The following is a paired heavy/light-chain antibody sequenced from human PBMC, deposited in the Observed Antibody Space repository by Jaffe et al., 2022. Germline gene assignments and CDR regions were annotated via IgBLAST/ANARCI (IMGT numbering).Heavy chain of an antibody. Sequence: QVQLQESGPGLVKPSETLSLTCAVSGYSISSGYYWGWIRQPPGKGLEWIGSIYHSGSTYYNPSLKSRVTISVDTSKNQFSLKLSSVTAADTAVYYCASSKFRGYSGYDYERYYFDYWGQGTLVTVSS. CDR2: IYHSGST. J-gene: IGHJ4*02. CDR1: GYSISSGYY. D-gene: IGHD5-12*01. V-gene: IGHV4-38-2*01. CDR3: ASSKFRGYSGYDYERYYFDY.
Light chain of an antibody. CDR1: SSDVGGYNY. CDR3: SSYAGSNNPVV. CDR2: EVS. Sequence: QSALTQPPSASGSPGQSVTISCTGTSSDVGGYNYVSWYQQHPGKAPKLMIYEVSKRPSGVPDRFSGSKSGNTASLTVSGLQAEDEADYYCSSYAGSNNPVVFGGGTKLTVL. J-gene: IGLJ2*01. V-gene: IGLV2-8*01.